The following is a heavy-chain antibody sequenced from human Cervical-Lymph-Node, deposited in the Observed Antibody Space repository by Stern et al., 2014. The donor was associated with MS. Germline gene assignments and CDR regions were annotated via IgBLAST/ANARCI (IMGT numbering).Heavy chain of an antibody. CDR3: AHSQGTYYYDSSGYYFDY. CDR2: IYWDDDK. Sequence: QVTLRESGPTLVKPTQTLTLTCTFSGFSLSTSGVGVGWIRQPPGKALEWLALIYWDDDKRDSPSLKSRLTITKDTPKNQVVLTMTNMDPVDTATYYCAHSQGTYYYDSSGYYFDYWGQGTLVTVSS. J-gene: IGHJ4*02. V-gene: IGHV2-5*02. CDR1: GFSLSTSGVG. D-gene: IGHD3-22*01.